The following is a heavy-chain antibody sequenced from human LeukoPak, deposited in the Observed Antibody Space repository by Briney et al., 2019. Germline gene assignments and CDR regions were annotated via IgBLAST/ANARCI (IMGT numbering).Heavy chain of an antibody. J-gene: IGHJ4*02. V-gene: IGHV1-46*02. CDR1: GYTFNSYY. Sequence: ASVKVSCKAPGYTFNSYYMHWVRQAPGQGLEWMGIINPSGGSTSYAQKFQGRVTMTRDTSTSTVYMELSSLRSEDAAVYYCARESYGEEDNWGQGTLVTVSS. D-gene: IGHD4-17*01. CDR3: ARESYGEEDN. CDR2: INPSGGST.